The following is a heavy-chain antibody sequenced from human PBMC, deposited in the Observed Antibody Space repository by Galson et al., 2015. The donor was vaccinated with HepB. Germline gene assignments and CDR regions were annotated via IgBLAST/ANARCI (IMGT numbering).Heavy chain of an antibody. CDR2: IRSKANSYAT. CDR3: TRPTYYYYYMDV. V-gene: IGHV3-73*01. CDR1: GFTFSGSA. Sequence: SLRLSCAASGFTFSGSAMHWVRQASGKGLEWVGRIRSKANSYATAYAASVKGRFTISRDDSKNTAYLQMNSLKTEDTAVDYCTRPTYYYYYMDVWGKGTTFTVSS. J-gene: IGHJ6*03.